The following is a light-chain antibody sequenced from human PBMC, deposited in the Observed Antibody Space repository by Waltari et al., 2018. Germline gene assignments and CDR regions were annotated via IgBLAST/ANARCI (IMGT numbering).Light chain of an antibody. CDR1: ALPEET. CDR3: QSADSSGSYVQ. J-gene: IGLJ3*02. CDR2: RGT. V-gene: IGLV3-25*03. Sequence: SYELTQPPSLSVSPGQTARIACPGNALPEETLYWFQQKPGQAPVLVIYRGTERPSGIPERFSDSRSGTAVTLTISGVQAEDEADYYCQSADSSGSYVQFGGGTKLTVL.